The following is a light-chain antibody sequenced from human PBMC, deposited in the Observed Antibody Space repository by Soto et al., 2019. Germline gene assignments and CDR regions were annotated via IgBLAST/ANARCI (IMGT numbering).Light chain of an antibody. J-gene: IGLJ1*01. CDR1: SSDVGGYNY. V-gene: IGLV2-14*01. CDR3: SSYTSTSIV. CDR2: DVS. Sequence: QSALTQPASVSGSPGQSITISCTGTSSDVGGYNYVSWYQRHPGKAPKLMIYDVSNRPSGVSNRFSGSKSGNTASLTISGLQAEDAADYHCSSYTSTSIVFGTGTKLTVL.